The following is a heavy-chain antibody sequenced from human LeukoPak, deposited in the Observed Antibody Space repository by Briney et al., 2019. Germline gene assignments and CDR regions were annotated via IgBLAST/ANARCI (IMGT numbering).Heavy chain of an antibody. CDR1: GGTFSSYA. CDR2: IIPIFGIA. CDR3: AREYYYDSSGYYRD. D-gene: IGHD3-22*01. J-gene: IGHJ4*02. Sequence: SVKVSCKASGGTFSSYAISWVRQAPGQGLEWMGMIIPIFGIANYAQKFQGRVTITADKSTSTAYMELSNLRSEDTAVYYCAREYYYDSSGYYRDWGQGTLVTVSS. V-gene: IGHV1-69*04.